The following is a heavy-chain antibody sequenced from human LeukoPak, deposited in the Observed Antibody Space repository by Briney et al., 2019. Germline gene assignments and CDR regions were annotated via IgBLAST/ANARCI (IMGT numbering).Heavy chain of an antibody. Sequence: SQTLSLTCTVSGGSISSGGYYWSWIRQHPGKGLEWIGYIYYSGSTYYNPSLKSRVTLSVDTSKNQFSLKLSSVTAADTAVYYCARGRSNYYGMDVWGQGTTVTVSS. CDR2: IYYSGST. CDR1: GGSISSGGYY. CDR3: ARGRSNYYGMDV. V-gene: IGHV4-31*03. J-gene: IGHJ6*02. D-gene: IGHD1-26*01.